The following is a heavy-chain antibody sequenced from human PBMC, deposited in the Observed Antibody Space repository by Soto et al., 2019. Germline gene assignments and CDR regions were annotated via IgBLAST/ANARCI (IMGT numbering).Heavy chain of an antibody. V-gene: IGHV4-59*01. CDR3: PRKVLVAGLDI. J-gene: IGHJ3*02. CDR2: IYYSGST. D-gene: IGHD6-13*01. Sequence: SETLSLTCTVSGGPMRSYYWSWIRQPPGKGLEWIGYIYYSGSTNYNPSLKSRVTMSVDTSKNQFSLKLSSVTAADTAVYYCPRKVLVAGLDIWGEGTRVTGSS. CDR1: GGPMRSYY.